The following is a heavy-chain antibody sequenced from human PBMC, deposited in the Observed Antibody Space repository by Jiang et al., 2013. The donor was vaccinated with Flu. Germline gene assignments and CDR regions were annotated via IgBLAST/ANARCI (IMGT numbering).Heavy chain of an antibody. CDR2: IRSKANSYAT. Sequence: HWVRQASGKGLEWVGRIRSKANSYATAYAASVKGRFTISRDDSKNTAYLQMNSLKTEDTAVYYCTLSMSQYWGQGTLVTVSS. CDR3: TLSMSQY. D-gene: IGHD2-8*01. J-gene: IGHJ4*02. V-gene: IGHV3-73*01.